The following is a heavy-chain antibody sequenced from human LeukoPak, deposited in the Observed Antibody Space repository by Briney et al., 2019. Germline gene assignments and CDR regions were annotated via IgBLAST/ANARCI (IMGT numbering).Heavy chain of an antibody. CDR1: GFTFGDYA. J-gene: IGHJ4*02. V-gene: IGHV3-49*04. D-gene: IGHD3-22*01. Sequence: GRSLRLSCTASGFTFGDYAMSWVRQAPGKGLEWVGFIRSKAYGGTTEYAASVKGRFTISRDDSKSIACLQMNSLKTEDTAVYYCTRGAMIVALWGQGTLVTVSS. CDR3: TRGAMIVAL. CDR2: IRSKAYGGTT.